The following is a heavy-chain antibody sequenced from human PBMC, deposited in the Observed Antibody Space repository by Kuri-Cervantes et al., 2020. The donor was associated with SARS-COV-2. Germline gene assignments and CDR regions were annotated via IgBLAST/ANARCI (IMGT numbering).Heavy chain of an antibody. CDR1: GGSISSSSYY. J-gene: IGHJ4*02. D-gene: IGHD5/OR15-5a*01. V-gene: IGHV4-39*01. Sequence: ESLKISCTVSGGSISSSSYYWGWIRQPPGKGLEWIGSIYYSGSTYYNPSLKSRVTISVDTSKNQFSLKLSSVTAADTAVYSCARLPRYSTIESSPDYWGQGTLVTVSS. CDR2: IYYSGST. CDR3: ARLPRYSTIESSPDY.